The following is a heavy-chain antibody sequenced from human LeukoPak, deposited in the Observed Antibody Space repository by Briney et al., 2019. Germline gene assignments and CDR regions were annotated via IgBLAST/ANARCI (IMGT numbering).Heavy chain of an antibody. CDR1: GYTFTSYG. D-gene: IGHD3-22*01. Sequence: GASVKVSCKASGYTFTSYGISGVRQAPGQGLEWMGWISAYNGNTNYAQKLQGRVTMTTDTSTSTAYMELRSLRSDDTAVYYCARDMDYYDSSGYYYVSGYFDYWGQGTLVTVSS. V-gene: IGHV1-18*01. CDR3: ARDMDYYDSSGYYYVSGYFDY. J-gene: IGHJ4*02. CDR2: ISAYNGNT.